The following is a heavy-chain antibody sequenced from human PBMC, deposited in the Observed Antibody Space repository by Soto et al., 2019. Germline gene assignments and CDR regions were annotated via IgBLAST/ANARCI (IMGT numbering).Heavy chain of an antibody. CDR1: GLTFSNAW. J-gene: IGHJ5*02. V-gene: IGHV3-15*07. D-gene: IGHD2-15*01. Sequence: EVQLVESGGGLVKPGGSLRLSCAASGLTFSNAWVNWVRQAPGKGMERVGRIKSRNEGGTTDYAAPVKGRFIISRDDSKNTVYLQMNSLRSEDTAVYYCTNVAPSAPGSWGQGTLVSVSS. CDR2: IKSRNEGGTT. CDR3: TNVAPSAPGS.